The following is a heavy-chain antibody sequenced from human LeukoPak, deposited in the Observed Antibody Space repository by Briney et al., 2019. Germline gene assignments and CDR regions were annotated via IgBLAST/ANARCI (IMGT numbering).Heavy chain of an antibody. CDR3: ARSRINYGDYYYFGMDV. V-gene: IGHV3-11*01. CDR1: GFTFTDYFSDYY. D-gene: IGHD4-17*01. CDR2: VSNRGTTI. Sequence: NPGGSLRLSCAASGFTFTDYFSDYYMTWIRQAPGKGLEWISYVSNRGTTIFYAGSVKGRFTSSRDNSKNSVYLRMNNLRAEDTAVYYCARSRINYGDYYYFGMDVWGQGTTVTVS. J-gene: IGHJ6*02.